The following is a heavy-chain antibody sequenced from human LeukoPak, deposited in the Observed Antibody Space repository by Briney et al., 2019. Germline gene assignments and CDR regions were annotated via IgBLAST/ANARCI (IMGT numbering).Heavy chain of an antibody. CDR2: IYYSGYS. CDR1: GDSISSYY. V-gene: IGHV4-59*01. Sequence: MPSETLSLTCTVSGDSISSYYWTWIRQPPGKGLEWIGYIYYSGYSNYNPSLKSRVTIPVDTSKNQFSLKLTSVTAADTAVYYCARVSVSSFYGLDVWGQGTTVTVSS. CDR3: ARVSVSSFYGLDV. J-gene: IGHJ6*02.